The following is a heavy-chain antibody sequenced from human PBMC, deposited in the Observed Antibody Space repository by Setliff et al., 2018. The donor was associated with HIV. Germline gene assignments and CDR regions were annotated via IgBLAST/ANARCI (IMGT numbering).Heavy chain of an antibody. J-gene: IGHJ4*02. D-gene: IGHD3-10*01. CDR3: ARDRGTRYGSGKDFDS. V-gene: IGHV4-61*02. CDR2: IYPSGST. Sequence: SETLSLTCTVSGGSISSDNYYWSWIRQPAGEGLEWIGRIYPSGSTNYNPSLRSRVTLSVDTSKNDFSLKLNSVTAADTAVYYCARDRGTRYGSGKDFDSWGQGILVTVSS. CDR1: GGSISSDNYY.